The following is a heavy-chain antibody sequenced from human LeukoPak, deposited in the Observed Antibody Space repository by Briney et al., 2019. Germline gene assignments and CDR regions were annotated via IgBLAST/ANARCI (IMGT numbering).Heavy chain of an antibody. Sequence: PSETLSLTCAVSGDSISSSNWWSWVRQPPGKGLEWIGQIYHSGRTNYNPSLESRVTVSVDKSKNQFSLKLSSVTAADTAVYYCARVGYFDSSGYYLPIPFGYFQHWGQGTLVTVSS. CDR3: ARVGYFDSSGYYLPIPFGYFQH. CDR2: IYHSGRT. CDR1: GDSISSSNW. J-gene: IGHJ1*01. D-gene: IGHD3-22*01. V-gene: IGHV4-4*02.